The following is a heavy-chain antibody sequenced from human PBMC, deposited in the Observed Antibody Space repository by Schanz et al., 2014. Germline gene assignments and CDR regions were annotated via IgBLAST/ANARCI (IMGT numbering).Heavy chain of an antibody. Sequence: QVQLVQSGAEAKKPGASVKVSCEASGYTFTSYYIHWFRQAPGQGLEWMGLINPSVGNTNYAQKFRGRVAMTRDTSTSTVYMELSSLRSEDTAVYFCARGPSTGAFDIWGQGTMXTGSS. CDR1: GYTFTSYY. CDR2: INPSVGNT. J-gene: IGHJ3*02. CDR3: ARGPSTGAFDI. V-gene: IGHV1-46*03.